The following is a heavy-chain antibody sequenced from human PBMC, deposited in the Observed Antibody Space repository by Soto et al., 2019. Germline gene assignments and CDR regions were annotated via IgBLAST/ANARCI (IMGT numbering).Heavy chain of an antibody. Sequence: SETLSLTCTVSGGSISSSSYYRGWIRQPPGKGLEWIGSIYYSGSTYYNPSLKSRVTISVDTSKNQFSLKLSSVTAADTAVYYCARLPGYSRLLWFGEDNNSGMDVWGQGTTVTVSS. CDR2: IYYSGST. J-gene: IGHJ6*02. CDR3: ARLPGYSRLLWFGEDNNSGMDV. V-gene: IGHV4-39*01. D-gene: IGHD3-10*01. CDR1: GGSISSSSYY.